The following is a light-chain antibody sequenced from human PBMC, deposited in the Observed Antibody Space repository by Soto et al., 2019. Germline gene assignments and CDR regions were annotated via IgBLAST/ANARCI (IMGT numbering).Light chain of an antibody. V-gene: IGKV1-9*01. CDR3: QQRNSWPPIT. Sequence: IQLTQSPSSLSASVGDTVTITCRASQGITTSLAWYQQKPGKAPKLLIYAASTLHGGVPSRFSGSGSDTDFTLTINTLQPEDFATYYCQQRNSWPPITFGQGTRLEIK. CDR2: AAS. CDR1: QGITTS. J-gene: IGKJ5*01.